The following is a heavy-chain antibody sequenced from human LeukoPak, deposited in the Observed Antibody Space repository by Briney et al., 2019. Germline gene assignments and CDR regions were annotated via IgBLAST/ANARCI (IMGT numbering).Heavy chain of an antibody. CDR3: ARAKVVVVPAAMDHYYYYYMDV. CDR1: GFTFSSYG. CDR2: IWYDGSNK. Sequence: GGSLRLSCAASGFTFSSYGMHWVRQAPGKGLEWVAVIWYDGSNKYYADSVKGRFTISRENSKNTLYLQMNSPRAEDTAVYYCARAKVVVVPAAMDHYYYYYMDVWGKGTTVTVSS. D-gene: IGHD2-2*01. V-gene: IGHV3-33*01. J-gene: IGHJ6*03.